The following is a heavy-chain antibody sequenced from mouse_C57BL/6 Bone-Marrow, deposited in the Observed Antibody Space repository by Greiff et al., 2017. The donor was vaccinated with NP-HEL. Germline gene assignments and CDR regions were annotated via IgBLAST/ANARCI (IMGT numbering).Heavy chain of an antibody. CDR3: AIDGYSWYFDV. J-gene: IGHJ1*03. V-gene: IGHV5-12*01. Sequence: EVKLMESGGGLVQPGGSLKLSCAASGFTFSDYYMYWVRQTPEKRLEWVAYISNGGGSTYYPDTVKGRFTISRDNAKNTLYLQMSRLKSEDTAMYYCAIDGYSWYFDVWGTGTTVTVSS. CDR2: ISNGGGST. D-gene: IGHD2-3*01. CDR1: GFTFSDYY.